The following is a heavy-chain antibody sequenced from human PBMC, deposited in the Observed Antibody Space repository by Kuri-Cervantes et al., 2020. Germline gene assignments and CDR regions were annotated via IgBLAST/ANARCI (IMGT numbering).Heavy chain of an antibody. CDR1: GYSISSGYY. CDR2: TYYSGTT. D-gene: IGHD3-10*01. CDR3: ARGTYYYPHY. V-gene: IGHV4-38-2*01. J-gene: IGHJ4*02. Sequence: SETLSLTCAVSGYSISSGYYWVWIRQPPGKGLEWIGSTYYSGTTYYNPSLKSRVTISVDTSRNQFSLKLTSVTAADTAVYYCARGTYYYPHYWGQGTLVTVSS.